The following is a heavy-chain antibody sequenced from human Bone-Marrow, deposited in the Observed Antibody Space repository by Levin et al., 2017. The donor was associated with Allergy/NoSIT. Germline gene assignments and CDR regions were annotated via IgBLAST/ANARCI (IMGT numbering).Heavy chain of an antibody. V-gene: IGHV3-53*01. D-gene: IGHD4-17*01. J-gene: IGHJ4*02. CDR1: GFTVRSNY. Sequence: SCATSGFTVRSNYMSWVRQAPWKGLEWVSVIYSGDSTYYADTVKGRFTISRDKSKNTLYLQMNSLRAEDTAVYFCARHFNDYGDYWLDYWGQGTLVTVSS. CDR2: IYSGDST. CDR3: ARHFNDYGDYWLDY.